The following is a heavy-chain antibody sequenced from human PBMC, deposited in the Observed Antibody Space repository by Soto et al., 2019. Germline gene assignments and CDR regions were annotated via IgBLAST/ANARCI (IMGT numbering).Heavy chain of an antibody. V-gene: IGHV3-7*01. CDR3: ARDGVVITHYYYYYGMDV. J-gene: IGHJ6*02. CDR2: IKQDGSEK. D-gene: IGHD3-3*01. Sequence: GESLRLSCTASGFTFSSYWMSWVRQAPGKGLEWVANIKQDGSEKYYVDSVKGRFTISRDNAKNSLYLQMNSLRAEDTAVYYCARDGVVITHYYYYYGMDVWGQGTTVTVSS. CDR1: GFTFSSYW.